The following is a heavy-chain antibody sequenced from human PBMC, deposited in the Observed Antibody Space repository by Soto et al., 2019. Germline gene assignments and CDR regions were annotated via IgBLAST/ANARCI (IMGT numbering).Heavy chain of an antibody. CDR1: GYTFTSYD. J-gene: IGHJ6*03. Sequence: VQLVQSGAEVKKPGASVKVSCKASGYTFTSYDINWVRQATGQGLEWMGWMNPNSGNTGYAQKFQGRVTMTRNTSISTAYMELSSLRSEGTAVYYWATAFLGNYYYYYMDVWGKGTPVTVSS. CDR3: ATAFLGNYYYYYMDV. D-gene: IGHD3-10*01. CDR2: MNPNSGNT. V-gene: IGHV1-8*01.